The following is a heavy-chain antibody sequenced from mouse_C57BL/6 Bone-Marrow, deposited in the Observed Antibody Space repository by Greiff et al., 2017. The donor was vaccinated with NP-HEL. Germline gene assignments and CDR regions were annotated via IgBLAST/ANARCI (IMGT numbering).Heavy chain of an antibody. CDR3: ARSNYGSSFYWYFDV. CDR2: IDPANGNT. Sequence: VQLKESVAELVRPGASVKLSCTASGFNIKNTYMHWVKQRPEQGLEWIGRIDPANGNTKYAPKFQGKATITADTSSNTAYLQLSSLTSEDTAIYYGARSNYGSSFYWYFDVWGTGTTVTVSS. V-gene: IGHV14-3*01. D-gene: IGHD1-1*01. J-gene: IGHJ1*03. CDR1: GFNIKNTY.